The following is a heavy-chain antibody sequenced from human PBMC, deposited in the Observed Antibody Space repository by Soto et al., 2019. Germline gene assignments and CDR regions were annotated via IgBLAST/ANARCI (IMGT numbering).Heavy chain of an antibody. CDR1: GFTFINYS. D-gene: IGHD2-2*01. CDR2: ISTTSTTI. J-gene: IGHJ4*02. CDR3: ARDVGVYRFGYFDY. Sequence: EVQLVESGGGLVQRGGSLRLSCAASGFTFINYSMNWVRQAPGKGLEWVSYISTTSTTIYYADSVKGRFTISRHNAKNALYLQMNSLGEEDTAVYYCARDVGVYRFGYFDYWGQVTLVTVSS. V-gene: IGHV3-48*02.